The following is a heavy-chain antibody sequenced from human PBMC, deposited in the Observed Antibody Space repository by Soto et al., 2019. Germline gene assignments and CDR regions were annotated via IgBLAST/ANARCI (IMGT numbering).Heavy chain of an antibody. J-gene: IGHJ5*02. D-gene: IGHD6-13*01. CDR1: GFTFSNYH. Sequence: EVQLVESGGGLVQPGGSLRLSCAASGFTFSNYHMNWVRQAPGKGLEWVSHISGSSNTIYYADSVKGRFTISRDNARNPLYLQMNSLRAEDTAVYYCARAGASGYSNRPGPWGQGTLVTVSS. V-gene: IGHV3-48*01. CDR2: ISGSSNTI. CDR3: ARAGASGYSNRPGP.